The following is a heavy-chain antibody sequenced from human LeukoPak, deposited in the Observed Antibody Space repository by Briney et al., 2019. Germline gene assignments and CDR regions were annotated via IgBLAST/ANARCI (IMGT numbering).Heavy chain of an antibody. CDR1: GGSISSSSYY. J-gene: IGHJ6*03. CDR2: IYYSGST. Sequence: PSETLSLTCTVSGGSISSSSYYWRWIRQPPGKGLEWIGYIYYSGSTNYNPSLKSRVTISVDTSKNQFSLKLSSVTAADTAVYYCARDNSPFDYYYYYMDVWGKGTTVTVSS. V-gene: IGHV4-61*01. CDR3: ARDNSPFDYYYYYMDV. D-gene: IGHD4-11*01.